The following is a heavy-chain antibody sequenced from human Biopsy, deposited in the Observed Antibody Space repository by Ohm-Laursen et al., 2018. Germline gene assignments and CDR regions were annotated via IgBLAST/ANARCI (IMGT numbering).Heavy chain of an antibody. CDR3: ATELLPPGVGGPWLDS. D-gene: IGHD3-10*01. CDR2: ISASSSYI. J-gene: IGHJ5*01. CDR1: GFTFGHYA. V-gene: IGHV3-21*06. Sequence: GSLRLSCAASGFTFGHYAMHWVRQAPGKGLEWVSSISASSSYIYYADSVKGRFTVSRDNTKNTLYLQMNSLRAADTAIYFCATELLPPGVGGPWLDSWGQGTPVTVSS.